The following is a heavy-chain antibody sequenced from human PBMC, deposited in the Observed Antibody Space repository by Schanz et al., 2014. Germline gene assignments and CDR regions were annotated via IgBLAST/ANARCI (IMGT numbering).Heavy chain of an antibody. CDR2: IFLNDGGT. Sequence: QVQLVQSGAEVKEPGASVKLSCKSSGYTFTDYYMQWVRQAPGQGLEWLGTIFLNDGGTQSAEKSQGRIIMTRDTTTSTVYLDLSSLRSEDTAVYYCARERLRKGDFDYWGQGTLVTVSS. CDR3: ARERLRKGDFDY. CDR1: GYTFTDYY. V-gene: IGHV1-46*01. J-gene: IGHJ4*02. D-gene: IGHD1-26*01.